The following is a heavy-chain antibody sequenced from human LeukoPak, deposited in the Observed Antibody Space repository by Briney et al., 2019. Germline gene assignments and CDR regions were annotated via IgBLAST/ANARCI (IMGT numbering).Heavy chain of an antibody. J-gene: IGHJ4*02. CDR2: INSGSSTI. V-gene: IGHV3-48*02. CDR1: GFTFSDYS. Sequence: GGSLRLSCAASGFTFSDYSMNWVRQVPGKWLEWVSYINSGSSTIYYVDSVEGRFTISRDNAKNSLYLQMNSLRDEDTAVYHCARTRSKVGTPTFDYWGQGTLVTVSS. D-gene: IGHD4-23*01. CDR3: ARTRSKVGTPTFDY.